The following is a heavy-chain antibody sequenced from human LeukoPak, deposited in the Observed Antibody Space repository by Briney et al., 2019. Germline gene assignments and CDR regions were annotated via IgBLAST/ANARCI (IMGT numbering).Heavy chain of an antibody. CDR3: ARGRITVFGVVLPLDQ. Sequence: SETLSLTCAVYGGSFSGYYWSWIRQPPGKGLEWIGEINHSGSTNYNPSLKSRGTRSVDTSNDQFPLKLSSVTAADTAVYYCARGRITVFGVVLPLDQWGQGNLVTVSS. CDR1: GGSFSGYY. CDR2: INHSGST. V-gene: IGHV4-34*01. D-gene: IGHD3-3*01. J-gene: IGHJ4*02.